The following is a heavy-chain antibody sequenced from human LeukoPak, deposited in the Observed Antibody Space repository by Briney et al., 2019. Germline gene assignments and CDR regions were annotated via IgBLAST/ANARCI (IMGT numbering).Heavy chain of an antibody. J-gene: IGHJ6*02. D-gene: IGHD3-10*01. CDR2: INHSGST. V-gene: IGHV4-34*01. CDR1: GGSFSGYY. Sequence: SETLSLTCAVYGGSFSGYYWSRIRQPPGKGLEWIGEINHSGSTNYNPSLKSRVTISVDTSKNQFSLKLSSVTAADTAVYYCARGAVWFGGRGVIITPPYYYYYGMDVWGQGTTVTVSS. CDR3: ARGAVWFGGRGVIITPPYYYYYGMDV.